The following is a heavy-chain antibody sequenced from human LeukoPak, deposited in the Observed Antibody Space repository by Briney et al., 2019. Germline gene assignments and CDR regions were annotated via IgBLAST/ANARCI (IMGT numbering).Heavy chain of an antibody. J-gene: IGHJ4*01. CDR3: ARDCGSGGCDY. CDR2: IQSDGSST. CDR1: GFTFSSYW. D-gene: IGHD2-15*01. V-gene: IGHV3-74*01. Sequence: PGGSLRLSCAASGFTFSSYWMHWVRQAPGKGLVWVSRIQSDGSSTTYADSVKGRFTISRDNAKNTVYLQMNSLRVEDTAVYYCARDCGSGGCDYWGQGTLVAVSS.